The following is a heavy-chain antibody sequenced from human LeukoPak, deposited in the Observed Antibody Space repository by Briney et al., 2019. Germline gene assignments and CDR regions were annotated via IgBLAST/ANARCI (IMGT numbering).Heavy chain of an antibody. V-gene: IGHV3-30-3*01. D-gene: IGHD4-23*01. CDR3: ARDLGVTPSYYYYGMDV. CDR1: GFTFSSYA. CDR2: ISYDGSNK. Sequence: GGSLRLSCAASGFTFSSYAMHWVRQAPGKGLEWVAVISYDGSNKYYADSVKGRFTISRDNSKNTLYLQMNSLRAEDTAVYYCARDLGVTPSYYYYGMDVWGQGTTVTVSS. J-gene: IGHJ6*02.